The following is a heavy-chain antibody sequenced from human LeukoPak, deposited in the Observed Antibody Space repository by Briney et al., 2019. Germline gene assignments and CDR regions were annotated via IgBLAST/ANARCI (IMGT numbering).Heavy chain of an antibody. CDR1: GYTFTGYY. V-gene: IGHV1-2*06. J-gene: IGHJ5*02. D-gene: IGHD2-8*01. CDR2: IHPNSGDT. Sequence: ASVKVSSTASGYTFTGYYMNWVRQAPGQGLEWMGRIHPNSGDTNYAQKFQGRVTMTRDTSISTAYLELSRLRSDDTAVYYCARDEDVGDCTTSSCGWFDPWGQGTLVTVSS. CDR3: ARDEDVGDCTTSSCGWFDP.